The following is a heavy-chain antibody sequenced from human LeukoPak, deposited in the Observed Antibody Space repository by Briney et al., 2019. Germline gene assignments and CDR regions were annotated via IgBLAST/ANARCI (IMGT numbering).Heavy chain of an antibody. Sequence: PRGSLRLSCAASGFTFSSYEMNWVRQAPGKGLEWVSFISNSGSTIYYADSVKGRFTISRDNAKDSLYLQMNSLRAEDTAIYYCARDSRYCSGGSCYPAEDYYFDCWGQGTLVTVSS. CDR2: ISNSGSTI. CDR1: GFTFSSYE. D-gene: IGHD2-15*01. CDR3: ARDSRYCSGGSCYPAEDYYFDC. V-gene: IGHV3-48*03. J-gene: IGHJ4*02.